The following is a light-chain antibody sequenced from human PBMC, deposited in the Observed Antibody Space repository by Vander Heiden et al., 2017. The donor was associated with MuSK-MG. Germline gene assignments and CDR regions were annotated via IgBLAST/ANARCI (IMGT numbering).Light chain of an antibody. J-gene: IGKJ4*01. V-gene: IGKV1-39*01. CDR3: QHSHNTPA. CDR2: AAS. Sequence: DIQMTRSPSSLSASVGDTVTITCRASQTISKYLNWYQQKPGGAPDLLIYAASTLQSGVPSRFSGSGSGTEFTLTISGLQPEDLATYYCQHSHNTPAFGGGTKVDIK. CDR1: QTISKY.